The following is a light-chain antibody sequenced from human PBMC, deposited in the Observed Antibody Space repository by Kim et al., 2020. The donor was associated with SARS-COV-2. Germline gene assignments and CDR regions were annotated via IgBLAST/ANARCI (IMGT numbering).Light chain of an antibody. CDR1: SSGNGDYKN. Sequence: VTSPCAGRSSGNGDYKNFSWYQQHPGKAPKLIISAVSDRPSGISNRFSGPKSGNTASLTISRLQAEEEADYYCSSYTRSGTPYVVFGGGTQLTVL. CDR3: SSYTRSGTPYVV. CDR2: AVS. V-gene: IGLV2-14*04. J-gene: IGLJ3*02.